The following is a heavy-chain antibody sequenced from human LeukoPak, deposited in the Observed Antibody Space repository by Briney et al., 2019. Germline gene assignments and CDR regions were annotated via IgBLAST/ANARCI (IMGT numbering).Heavy chain of an antibody. D-gene: IGHD3-22*01. CDR1: GGSISSSSYY. V-gene: IGHV4-39*01. CDR3: ARLPYYYDSSGYEMNL. J-gene: IGHJ5*02. Sequence: SETLSLTCTVSGGSISSSSYYWGWIRQPPRKGLEWIGSIYYSGSTYYNPSLKSRVTISVDTSKNQFSLKLSSVTAADTAVYYCARLPYYYDSSGYEMNLWGQGTLVTVSS. CDR2: IYYSGST.